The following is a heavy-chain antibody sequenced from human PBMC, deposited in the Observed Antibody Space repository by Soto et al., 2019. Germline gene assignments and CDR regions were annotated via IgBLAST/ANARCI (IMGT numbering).Heavy chain of an antibody. Sequence: GGSLRLSCAPSGLTGRSTYMSWVRQAPGKGLEWVSIIYSDGSTYSAESVKGRFTISRDTSKNTLYLQMNSLRAEDTAVYYCARLNYNGAGSVYYGMDVWGQGTSVTVSS. CDR1: GLTGRSTY. D-gene: IGHD3-10*01. J-gene: IGHJ6*02. V-gene: IGHV3-53*01. CDR2: IYSDGST. CDR3: ARLNYNGAGSVYYGMDV.